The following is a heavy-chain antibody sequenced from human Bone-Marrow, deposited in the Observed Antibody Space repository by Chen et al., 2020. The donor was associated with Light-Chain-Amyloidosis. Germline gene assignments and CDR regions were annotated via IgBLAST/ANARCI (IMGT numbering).Heavy chain of an antibody. CDR1: GFIFNTHA. V-gene: IGHV3-33*01. D-gene: IGHD5-12*01. J-gene: IGHJ3*02. CDR3: ATDPPGSGFAFHT. CDR2: IWYDGSNE. Sequence: QVRLVESGGGVVQPGRSLRLSCAASGFIFNTHAMHWVRQAPGKGLEWVAFIWYDGSNEHYLDSVKGRFTVSRDNSENTLYLQMDSLRAEDTAVYYCATDPPGSGFAFHTWGQGTVVTVSS.